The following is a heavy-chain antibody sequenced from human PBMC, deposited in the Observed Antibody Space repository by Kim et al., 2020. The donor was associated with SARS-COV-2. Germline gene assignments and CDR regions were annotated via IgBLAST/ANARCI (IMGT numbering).Heavy chain of an antibody. D-gene: IGHD3-22*01. V-gene: IGHV4-39*07. Sequence: LKSRVTISVDTSKNQFSLKLSSVTAADTAVYYCARGGYDNLGLGDYYFDYWGQGTLVTVSS. CDR3: ARGGYDNLGLGDYYFDY. J-gene: IGHJ4*02.